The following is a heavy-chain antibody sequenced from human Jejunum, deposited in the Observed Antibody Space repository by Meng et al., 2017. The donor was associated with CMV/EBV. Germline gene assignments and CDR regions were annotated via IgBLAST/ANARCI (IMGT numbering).Heavy chain of an antibody. CDR1: RGSISYNS. CDR2: VSSSGST. CDR3: ARWSGSGSYPFADY. J-gene: IGHJ4*02. Sequence: VSRGSISYNSWGWIRQSAWKGLEWIGSVSSSGSTNYNPSLKSRVSISMDTSENQFSLKVTSVTAGDTAVYYCARWSGSGSYPFADYWGQGTLVTVSS. D-gene: IGHD3-10*01. V-gene: IGHV4-59*01.